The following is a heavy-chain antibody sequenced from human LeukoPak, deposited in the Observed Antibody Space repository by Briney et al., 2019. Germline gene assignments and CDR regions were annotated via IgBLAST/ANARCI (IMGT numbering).Heavy chain of an antibody. V-gene: IGHV3-30*02. CDR1: GFTFSSYG. Sequence: PGGSLRLSSAASGFTFSSYGMHWVRQAPGKGLEWVAFIRYDGSNKYYADSVKGRFTISRDNSKNTLYLQMNSLRAEDTAVYYCAKAPYSGYDVFDYWGQGTLVTVSS. J-gene: IGHJ4*02. CDR2: IRYDGSNK. CDR3: AKAPYSGYDVFDY. D-gene: IGHD5-12*01.